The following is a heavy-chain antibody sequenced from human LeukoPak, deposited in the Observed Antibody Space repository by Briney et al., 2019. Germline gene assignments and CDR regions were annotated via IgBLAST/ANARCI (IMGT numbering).Heavy chain of an antibody. Sequence: SETLSLTCAVYGGSFSGYYWSWIRQPPGKGLEWIGEINHSGSTNYNPSLKSRVTISVDTPKSQFSLKLSSVTAADTAVYYCARGKGITIFGASYYYYGMDVWGQGTTVTVSS. V-gene: IGHV4-34*01. J-gene: IGHJ6*02. CDR1: GGSFSGYY. CDR3: ARGKGITIFGASYYYYGMDV. CDR2: INHSGST. D-gene: IGHD3-3*01.